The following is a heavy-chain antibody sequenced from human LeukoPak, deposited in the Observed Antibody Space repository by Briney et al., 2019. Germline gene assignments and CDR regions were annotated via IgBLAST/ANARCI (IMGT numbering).Heavy chain of an antibody. Sequence: SETLSLTCTVSGGSISSYYWSWIRQPPGKGLEWIGYIYYSGSTNYNPSLKSRVTISVDTSKNQFSLKLSSVTAADTAVYYCARGIQLWLRGWFDPWGQGTLVTVSS. CDR3: ARGIQLWLRGWFDP. CDR2: IYYSGST. D-gene: IGHD5-18*01. V-gene: IGHV4-59*12. CDR1: GGSISSYY. J-gene: IGHJ5*02.